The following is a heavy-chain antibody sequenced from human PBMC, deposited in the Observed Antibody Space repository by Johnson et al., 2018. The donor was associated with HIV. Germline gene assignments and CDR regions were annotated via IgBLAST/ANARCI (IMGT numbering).Heavy chain of an antibody. J-gene: IGHJ3*02. Sequence: QVQLVESGRGVVQPGRSLRLSCAASGFTFSSYAMHWVRQAPGQGLEWVAVISYDGSNKYYADSVKGRFTISRDNSKNTLYLQMNSLRAEDTAVYYCAKGKHIVATTDAFDIWGQGTMVTVSS. V-gene: IGHV3-30*04. D-gene: IGHD5-12*01. CDR3: AKGKHIVATTDAFDI. CDR1: GFTFSSYA. CDR2: ISYDGSNK.